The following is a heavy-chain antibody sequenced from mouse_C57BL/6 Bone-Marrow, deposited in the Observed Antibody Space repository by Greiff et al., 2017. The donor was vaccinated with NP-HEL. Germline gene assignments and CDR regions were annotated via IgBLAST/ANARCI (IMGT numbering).Heavy chain of an antibody. V-gene: IGHV1-64*01. Sequence: QVQLQQPGAELVKPGASVKLSCKASGYTFTSYWMHWVKQRPGQGLEWIGMIHPNSGSTNYNEKFKSKATLTVDKSSSTAYMQLSSLTSEDSAVYYCARILGALLRPFDYWGQGTTLTVSS. D-gene: IGHD2-12*01. J-gene: IGHJ2*01. CDR3: ARILGALLRPFDY. CDR1: GYTFTSYW. CDR2: IHPNSGST.